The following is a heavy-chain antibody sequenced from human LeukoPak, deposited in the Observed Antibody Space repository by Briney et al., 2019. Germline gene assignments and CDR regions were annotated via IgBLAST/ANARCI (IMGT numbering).Heavy chain of an antibody. Sequence: GASVKVSCKASGGTFSSYAISWVRQAPGQGLEWMGGIIPIFGTANYAQKFQGRVTITADESTSTAYMELSSLRSEDTAVYYCAGSGLNIVGATIDYWGQGTLVTVSS. J-gene: IGHJ4*02. CDR3: AGSGLNIVGATIDY. CDR2: IIPIFGTA. D-gene: IGHD1-26*01. V-gene: IGHV1-69*13. CDR1: GGTFSSYA.